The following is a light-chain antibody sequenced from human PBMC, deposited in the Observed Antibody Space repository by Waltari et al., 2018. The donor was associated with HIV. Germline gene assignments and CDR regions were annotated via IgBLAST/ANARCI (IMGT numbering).Light chain of an antibody. V-gene: IGKV1-5*03. Sequence: DIQMTQSPSTLSAFVGDRVTITCRASQSITGWLAWYQQKPGKAPNLLIYKASDLESGVPSRFSGSGSETEFTLTISSLQPDDSATYYCQQYNDYALTFGGWTKVEIK. CDR2: KAS. CDR3: QQYNDYALT. J-gene: IGKJ4*02. CDR1: QSITGW.